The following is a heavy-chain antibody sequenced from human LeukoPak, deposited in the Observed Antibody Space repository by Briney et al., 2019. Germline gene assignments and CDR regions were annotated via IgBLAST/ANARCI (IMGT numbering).Heavy chain of an antibody. CDR1: GFTFSSYA. D-gene: IGHD2-2*01. Sequence: GGSLRLSCAASGFTFSSYAMSWVRQAPGKGLEWVSAISGSGGSTYYADSVKGRFTISRDNPKNTLYLQMNSLRAEDTAVYYCAKAAPSGGYCSSTSCYGGFDYWGQGTLVTVSS. J-gene: IGHJ4*02. CDR3: AKAAPSGGYCSSTSCYGGFDY. V-gene: IGHV3-23*01. CDR2: ISGSGGST.